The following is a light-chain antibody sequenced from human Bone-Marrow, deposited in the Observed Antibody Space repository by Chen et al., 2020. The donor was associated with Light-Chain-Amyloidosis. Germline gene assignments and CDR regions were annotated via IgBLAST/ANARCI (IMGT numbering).Light chain of an antibody. CDR2: RDT. J-gene: IGLJ2*01. CDR1: DLPTKY. CDR3: QSADSSGTYEVI. V-gene: IGLV3-25*03. Sequence: SYELTQPPSVSVSPGQRGRITGSGDDLPTKYSYWYQQKPGQAPVLVIHRDTERPSGISERFSGSSSGTTATLTISGVQAEDEADYHCQSADSSGTYEVIFGGGTKLTVL.